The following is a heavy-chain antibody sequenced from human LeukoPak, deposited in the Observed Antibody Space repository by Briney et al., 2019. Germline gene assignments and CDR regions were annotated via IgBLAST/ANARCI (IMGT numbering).Heavy chain of an antibody. V-gene: IGHV3-48*04. Sequence: PGGSLRLSCAASGFTFSSYSMNWVRQAPGKGLEWVSYIRSSSGTIYYADSVKGRFTISRDNTQNSLSLQMNSLRAEDTAVYYCVREAAATLFDYWGQGTLVTVSS. CDR2: IRSSSGTI. D-gene: IGHD1-26*01. CDR3: VREAAATLFDY. J-gene: IGHJ4*02. CDR1: GFTFSSYS.